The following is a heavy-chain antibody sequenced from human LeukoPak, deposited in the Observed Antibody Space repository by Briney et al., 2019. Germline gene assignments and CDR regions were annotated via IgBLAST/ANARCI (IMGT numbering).Heavy chain of an antibody. Sequence: SETLFLTCTVSGASVSSGSYCWSWVRQPPGKGLEYIGYIFNSGSTNYNPSLKSRVTISVDMSENQFSLKLSSVTAADTAVYYCARAYYDIWNGYYYFDYWGQGTLLTVSS. CDR1: GASVSSGSYC. V-gene: IGHV4-61*01. D-gene: IGHD3-3*01. CDR2: IFNSGST. J-gene: IGHJ4*02. CDR3: ARAYYDIWNGYYYFDY.